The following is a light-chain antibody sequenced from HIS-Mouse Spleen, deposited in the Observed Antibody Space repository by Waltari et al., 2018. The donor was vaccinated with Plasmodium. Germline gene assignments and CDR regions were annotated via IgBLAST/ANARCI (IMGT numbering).Light chain of an antibody. CDR2: EDS. V-gene: IGLV3-10*01. Sequence: SYELTQPPSVSVSPGQTARITCSGDALPKKYAYWYQQKSGQAPVLGIYEDSKRPSGIPERFSGSSSGTMATVTISGAQVEDEADYYCYSTDSSGNHRVFGGGTKLTVL. J-gene: IGLJ3*02. CDR1: ALPKKY. CDR3: YSTDSSGNHRV.